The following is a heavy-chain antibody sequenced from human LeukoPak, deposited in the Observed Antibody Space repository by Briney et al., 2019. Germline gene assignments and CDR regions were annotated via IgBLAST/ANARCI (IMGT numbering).Heavy chain of an antibody. V-gene: IGHV3-64*01. Sequence: GGSLRLSCAAPGFTFSSYVMLWVRQAPGMGLEYVSSIDTDGETSYYANSMKGRFTISRDNSNNMLYLHMGSLTSEDMAVYYCTAQGGLTGAYDPWGQGTLVTVSS. CDR2: IDTDGETS. CDR1: GFTFSSYV. D-gene: IGHD1-20*01. J-gene: IGHJ5*02. CDR3: TAQGGLTGAYDP.